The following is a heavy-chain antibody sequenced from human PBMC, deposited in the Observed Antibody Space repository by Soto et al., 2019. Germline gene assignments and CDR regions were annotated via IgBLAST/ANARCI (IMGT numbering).Heavy chain of an antibody. CDR3: ASHRGNTYGPYVY. J-gene: IGHJ4*02. CDR2: ISHSGNT. Sequence: SETLSLTCAVSGGSISSGNWWSWVRQSPRKGLEWIGEISHSGNTNHNPSLKSRVTISIDKSKNQFSLKLTSVTAADTAVYYCASHRGNTYGPYVYWGQGTLVHRLL. CDR1: GGSISSGNW. D-gene: IGHD5-18*01. V-gene: IGHV4-4*02.